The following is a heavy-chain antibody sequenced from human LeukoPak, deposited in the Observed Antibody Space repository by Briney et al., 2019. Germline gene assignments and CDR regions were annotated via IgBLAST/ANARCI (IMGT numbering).Heavy chain of an antibody. CDR3: ARGIGVYHYYDSSGYSFDY. CDR1: GFTFSSYA. CDR2: ISGSGGST. J-gene: IGHJ4*02. D-gene: IGHD3-22*01. V-gene: IGHV3-23*01. Sequence: GGSLRLSCAASGFTFSSYAMSWVRQAPGKGLEWVSAISGSGGSTYYADSVKGRFTISRDNSKNTLYLQMNSLRAGDTAVYYCARGIGVYHYYDSSGYSFDYWGQGTLVTVSS.